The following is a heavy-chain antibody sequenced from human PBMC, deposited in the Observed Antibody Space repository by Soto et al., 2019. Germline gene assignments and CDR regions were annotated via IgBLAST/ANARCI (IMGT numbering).Heavy chain of an antibody. CDR1: GFTFSSFF. V-gene: IGHV3-23*01. CDR2: IGANGGGT. CDR3: AIDPNGDYIGAFDL. D-gene: IGHD4-17*01. Sequence: EVQLLEPGGGWVQPGGSLRLSCAASGFTFSSFFMSWVRQAPGKGLDWVSGIGANGGGTYYAVSVKGLFIIYIDNSKKTLFLQMNSKRAEDTAVYSWAIDPNGDYIGAFDLWGQKTMFTVSS. J-gene: IGHJ3*01.